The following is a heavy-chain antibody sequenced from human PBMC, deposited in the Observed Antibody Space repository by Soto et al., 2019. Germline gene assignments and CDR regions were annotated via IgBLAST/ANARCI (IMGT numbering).Heavy chain of an antibody. D-gene: IGHD3-3*01. V-gene: IGHV3-23*01. Sequence: GGSLRLSCAASGFTFSSYAMSWVRQAPWKGLEWVSAISGSGGSTYYADSVKGRFTISRDNSKNTLYLQMNSLRAEDTAVYYCAKDRPRYYDFWSGPTWGQGTLVTVSS. CDR1: GFTFSSYA. J-gene: IGHJ4*02. CDR3: AKDRPRYYDFWSGPT. CDR2: ISGSGGST.